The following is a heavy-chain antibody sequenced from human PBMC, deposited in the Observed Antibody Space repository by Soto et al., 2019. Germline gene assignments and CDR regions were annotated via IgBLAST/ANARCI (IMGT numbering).Heavy chain of an antibody. V-gene: IGHV3-30*18. J-gene: IGHJ4*02. CDR2: ISYDGRNK. Sequence: GGSLRLSCAASGFTFSTYDIHWVRQAPGKGLEWVAVISYDGRNKHYADSLEGRFTTSRDNSKNTLYLQMNSLRPEDSAVYYCAKDKTVVVPAAMDYWGQGTLVTVSS. D-gene: IGHD2-2*01. CDR3: AKDKTVVVPAAMDY. CDR1: GFTFSTYD.